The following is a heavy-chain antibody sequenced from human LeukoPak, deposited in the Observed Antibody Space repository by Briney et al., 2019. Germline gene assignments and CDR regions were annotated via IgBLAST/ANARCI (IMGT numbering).Heavy chain of an antibody. D-gene: IGHD2-15*01. J-gene: IGHJ4*02. CDR3: ARELLSCSGSSCQSGDY. CDR1: GGSISSGGYY. Sequence: PSETLSLTCTVSGGSISSGGYYWSWIRQHPGKGLEWIGYIYYSGSTYYNPSLKSRVTISVDTSKNQFSLKLSSVTAADTAVYYCARELLSCSGSSCQSGDYWGQGTLVTVSS. V-gene: IGHV4-31*03. CDR2: IYYSGST.